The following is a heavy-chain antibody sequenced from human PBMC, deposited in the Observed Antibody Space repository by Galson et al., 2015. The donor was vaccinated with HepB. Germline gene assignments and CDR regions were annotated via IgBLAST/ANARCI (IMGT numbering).Heavy chain of an antibody. J-gene: IGHJ6*02. CDR1: GFTFSSYA. Sequence: SLRLSCAASGFTFSSYAMSWVRQAPGKGLEWVSAISGSGGSTYYADSVKGRFTISRDNSKNTLYLQMNSLRAEDTAVYYCAKEGGGTYYYYYYGMDVWGQGTTVTVSS. CDR3: AKEGGGTYYYYYYGMDV. D-gene: IGHD2-15*01. CDR2: ISGSGGST. V-gene: IGHV3-23*01.